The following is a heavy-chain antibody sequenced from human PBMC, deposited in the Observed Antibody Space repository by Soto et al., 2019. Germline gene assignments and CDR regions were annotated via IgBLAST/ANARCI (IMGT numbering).Heavy chain of an antibody. CDR3: VKAPFSVVVALSGY. V-gene: IGHV3-64D*06. J-gene: IGHJ4*02. Sequence: GSLRLSCSASGFTFSSYAMHWVRQAPGKGLEYVSAISSNGGSTYYADSVKGRFTISRDNSKNTLYLQMSSLRAEDTAVYYCVKAPFSVVVALSGYWGQGTLVTVSS. CDR2: ISSNGGST. CDR1: GFTFSSYA. D-gene: IGHD2-15*01.